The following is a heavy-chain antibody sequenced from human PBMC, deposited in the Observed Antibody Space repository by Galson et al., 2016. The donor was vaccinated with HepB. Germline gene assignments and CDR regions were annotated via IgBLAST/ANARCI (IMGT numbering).Heavy chain of an antibody. CDR3: ARDPPYGAVDL. J-gene: IGHJ3*01. CDR2: MNPDGSAI. V-gene: IGHV3-7*03. Sequence: SLRLSCAASGFAFGASWMTWIRHVPGKGLEWLAAMNPDGSAILYGDSVKGRFTPSRDNARYSLYLHMNSLRAEDTGVYYCARDPPYGAVDLRGQGTLVTVSS. CDR1: GFAFGASW. D-gene: IGHD4-17*01.